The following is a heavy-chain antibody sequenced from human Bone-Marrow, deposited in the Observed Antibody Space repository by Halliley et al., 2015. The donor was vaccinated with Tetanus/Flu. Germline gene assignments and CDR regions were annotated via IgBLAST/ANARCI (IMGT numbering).Heavy chain of an antibody. V-gene: IGHV4-59*01. D-gene: IGHD2-2*01. CDR3: VRVSCSSNTCYYEMDV. Sequence: TLSLTCTVSGDSISSYYWSWIRQPPGKGLEWIGYIYYSGSTNYNPSLKSRVTISVDTSKNQFSLKLSSVTAADTAVYYCVRVSCSSNTCYYEMDVWGQGTTVTVSS. CDR2: IYYSGST. J-gene: IGHJ6*02. CDR1: GDSISSYY.